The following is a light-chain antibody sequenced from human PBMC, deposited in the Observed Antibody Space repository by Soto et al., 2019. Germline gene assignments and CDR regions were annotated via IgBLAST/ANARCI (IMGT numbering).Light chain of an antibody. Sequence: DIQITQSPSTLSASVGDRVTSTCRASQSISSWLAWYQQTKGKAPKLLIYKASSLESGVPSRFRGRGSGTEFTLPLSRLQTDDFATYYCQHFNSYPWTFGQGTKVDI. CDR3: QHFNSYPWT. V-gene: IGKV1-5*03. J-gene: IGKJ1*01. CDR1: QSISSW. CDR2: KAS.